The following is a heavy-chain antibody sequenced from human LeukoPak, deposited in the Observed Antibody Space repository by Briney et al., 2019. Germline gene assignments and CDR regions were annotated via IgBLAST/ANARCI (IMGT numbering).Heavy chain of an antibody. Sequence: GGSLRLSCAASGFTFSSFEMNWVRQAPGEGLEWVSYISSSGRTIYYADSVKGRFTVSRDNAKNSLYLQMNSLRAEDTAVYYCARDQQWLPDYWGQGTRVTVSS. V-gene: IGHV3-48*03. CDR2: ISSSGRTI. J-gene: IGHJ4*02. CDR3: ARDQQWLPDY. D-gene: IGHD6-19*01. CDR1: GFTFSSFE.